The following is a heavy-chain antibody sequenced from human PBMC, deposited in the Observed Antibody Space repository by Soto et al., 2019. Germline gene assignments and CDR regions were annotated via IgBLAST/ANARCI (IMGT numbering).Heavy chain of an antibody. CDR1: GGTFSTYS. J-gene: IGHJ6*02. Sequence: QVQLVQSGAEVKKPGSSVKVSCKASGGTFSTYSISWVRQAPGQGLEWMGGSLPIFGTAHYAQNFQGRVTITADESTSTADLELSSLRSDATAVYYCARGGRYPNSSYYYGMDVWGQGTTVTVSS. CDR3: ARGGRYPNSSYYYGMDV. D-gene: IGHD1-1*01. V-gene: IGHV1-69*01. CDR2: SLPIFGTA.